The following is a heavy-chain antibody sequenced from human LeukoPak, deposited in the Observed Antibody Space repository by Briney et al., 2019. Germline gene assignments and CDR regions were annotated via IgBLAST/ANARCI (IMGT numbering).Heavy chain of an antibody. CDR1: GGSISSYY. V-gene: IGHV4-59*01. CDR3: ARTRVVITTSPQYYFDY. CDR2: IYYSGST. D-gene: IGHD3-22*01. J-gene: IGHJ4*02. Sequence: PSETLSLTCTVSGGSISSYYWSWIRQPPGKGLEWIGYIYYSGSTNYNPSLKSRVTISVDTSKNQFSLKLSSVTAADTAVYYCARTRVVITTSPQYYFDYWGQGTLVTVSS.